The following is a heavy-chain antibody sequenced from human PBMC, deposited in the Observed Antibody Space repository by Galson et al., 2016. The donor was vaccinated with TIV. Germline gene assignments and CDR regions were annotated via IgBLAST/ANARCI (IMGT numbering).Heavy chain of an antibody. J-gene: IGHJ6*02. CDR2: ISSNSVYL. CDR3: AEGRGYSYGYPQDYYYGMDV. Sequence: SLRLSCAASGFTFEDYAMHWVRQAPGKGLEWVSGISSNSVYLGYADSVKGRFTISKDNAKNSLDLQMNSLRPEDTALYYCAEGRGYSYGYPQDYYYGMDVWGQGTAVTVSS. V-gene: IGHV3-9*01. CDR1: GFTFEDYA. D-gene: IGHD5-18*01.